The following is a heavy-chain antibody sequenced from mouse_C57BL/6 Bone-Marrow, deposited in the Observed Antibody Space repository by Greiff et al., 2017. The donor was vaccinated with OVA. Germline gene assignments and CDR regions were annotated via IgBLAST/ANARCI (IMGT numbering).Heavy chain of an antibody. V-gene: IGHV1-82*01. J-gene: IGHJ4*01. Sequence: VMLVESGPELVKPGASVKISCKASGYAFSSSWMNWVKQRPGKGLEWIGRIYPGDGDTNYNGKFKGKATLTADKSSSTAYMQLSSLTSEDSAVYFCARSRGYAMDYWGQGTSVTVSS. CDR3: ARSRGYAMDY. CDR1: GYAFSSSW. CDR2: IYPGDGDT.